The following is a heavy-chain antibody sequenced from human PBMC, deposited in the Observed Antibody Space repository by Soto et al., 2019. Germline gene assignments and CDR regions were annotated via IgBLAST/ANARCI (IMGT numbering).Heavy chain of an antibody. CDR3: ARDKITGLFDY. CDR2: IYHSGST. V-gene: IGHV4-30-2*01. CDR1: GGSISSGGYS. J-gene: IGHJ4*02. Sequence: SETLSLTCAVSGGSISSGGYSWSWIRQPPGKGLEWVGYIYHSGSTYYNPSLKSRVTISVDTSKNQFSLKLTSVTAADAAVYYCARDKITGLFDYWGQGTLVTVSS. D-gene: IGHD2-8*02.